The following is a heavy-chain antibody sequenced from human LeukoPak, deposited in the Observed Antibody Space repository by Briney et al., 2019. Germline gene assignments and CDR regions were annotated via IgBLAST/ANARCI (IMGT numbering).Heavy chain of an antibody. CDR2: ISSSGYTM. CDR3: ARDLGYNYGDGMDV. D-gene: IGHD5-18*01. CDR1: GFTFSDYY. J-gene: IGHJ6*02. V-gene: IGHV3-11*01. Sequence: PGGSLRLPCAASGFTFSDYYMSWIRQTPGKGLEWVSYISSSGYTMYYTDSVRGRFTISRDNARSSLYLQMNSLRAEDTAVYYCARDLGYNYGDGMDVWGQGTTVTVSS.